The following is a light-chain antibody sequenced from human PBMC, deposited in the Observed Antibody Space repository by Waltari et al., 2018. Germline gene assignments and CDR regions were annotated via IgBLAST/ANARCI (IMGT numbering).Light chain of an antibody. V-gene: IGKV1-5*03. CDR1: QSISTS. Sequence: DIQMTQSPSTLSASLGDKVTITCRASQSISTSVAWYQQKPGKAPKVLIYKASNLESGVPLSFSGSGSGTEFTLTITNLHPDDFATYYCQQFESYPVTFGQGTKLERK. CDR3: QQFESYPVT. J-gene: IGKJ2*01. CDR2: KAS.